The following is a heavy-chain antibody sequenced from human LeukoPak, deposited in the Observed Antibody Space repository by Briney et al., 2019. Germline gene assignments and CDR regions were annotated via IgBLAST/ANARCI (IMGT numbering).Heavy chain of an antibody. J-gene: IGHJ6*02. D-gene: IGHD3-10*01. Sequence: PGGSLRLSCAASGFTFSSYWMNWVRQAPGKGLVWVSRIASDGSSTTYADSVKGRFSISRDNAKNTLYLQMNSLRAEDTAVYYCARSGFKYYYYGMDVWGQGTTVTVSS. V-gene: IGHV3-74*01. CDR2: IASDGSST. CDR3: ARSGFKYYYYGMDV. CDR1: GFTFSSYW.